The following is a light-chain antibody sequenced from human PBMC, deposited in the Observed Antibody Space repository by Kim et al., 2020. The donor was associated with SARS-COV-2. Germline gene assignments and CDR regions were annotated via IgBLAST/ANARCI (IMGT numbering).Light chain of an antibody. CDR1: QSIGNS. CDR2: ETS. V-gene: IGKV3-11*01. J-gene: IGKJ4*01. CDR3: QQHYNCRLT. Sequence: EIVLTQSPATLSLSPGERATLSCRASQSIGNSLAWYQQKPGQAPRLLIFETSNRATGIPARFSGSGSGTAFTLTISSLEPDDFAAYYCQQHYNCRLTFGEGTKLDIK.